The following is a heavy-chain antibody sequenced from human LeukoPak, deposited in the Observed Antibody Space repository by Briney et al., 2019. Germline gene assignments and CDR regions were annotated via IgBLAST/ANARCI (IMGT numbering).Heavy chain of an antibody. V-gene: IGHV3-23*01. CDR1: GFTFSSYS. CDR3: ASLIVVVPAAIEEKAAPAFDI. CDR2: ISGSGGST. J-gene: IGHJ3*02. D-gene: IGHD2-2*01. Sequence: PGGSLRLSCAASGFTFSSYSMNWVRQAPGKGLEWVSAISGSGGSTYYADSVKGRFTISRDNSKNTLYLQMNSLRAEDTAVYYCASLIVVVPAAIEEKAAPAFDIWGQGTMVTVSS.